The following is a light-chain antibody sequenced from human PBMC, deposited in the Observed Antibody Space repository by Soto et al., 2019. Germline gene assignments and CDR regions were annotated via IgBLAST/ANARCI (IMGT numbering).Light chain of an antibody. CDR3: QHHNKWPPT. CDR2: AAS. J-gene: IGKJ4*01. Sequence: EIVMTQSPATLSVSPGERATLSCRASQRVNSNLAWYQQKPGQAPRLLIYAASTRATGISARFSGSGSGTEFTLTITSLQSEDFAVYYCQHHNKWPPTFGGGTRVEIK. CDR1: QRVNSN. V-gene: IGKV3-15*01.